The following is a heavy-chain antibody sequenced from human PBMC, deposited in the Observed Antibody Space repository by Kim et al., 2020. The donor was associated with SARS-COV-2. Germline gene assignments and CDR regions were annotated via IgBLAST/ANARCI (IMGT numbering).Heavy chain of an antibody. V-gene: IGHV4-31*03. CDR3: ARTVYSGFDGPFDY. Sequence: SETLSLTCTVPDGSISSSGHYWSWIRQHPGKGLEWIGYIQYSGSTYYNPSLKSRVTISVDTSKNQFSLKLSSVTAADTAVYFCARTVYSGFDGPFDYWG. D-gene: IGHD5-12*01. CDR2: IQYSGST. J-gene: IGHJ4*01. CDR1: DGSISSSGHY.